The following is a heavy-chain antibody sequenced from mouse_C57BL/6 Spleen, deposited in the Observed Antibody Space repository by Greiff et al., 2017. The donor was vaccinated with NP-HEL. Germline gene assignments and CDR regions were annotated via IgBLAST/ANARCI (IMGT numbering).Heavy chain of an antibody. CDR3: TRGGHYDYYYAMDY. D-gene: IGHD2-4*01. CDR1: GFTFSSYA. Sequence: EVKLVESGEGLVKPGGSLKLSCAASGFTFSSYAMSWVRQTPEKRLEWVAYISSGGDYIYYADTVKGRFTISRDNARNTLYLQMSSLKSEDTAMYYCTRGGHYDYYYAMDYWGQGTSVTVSS. J-gene: IGHJ4*01. V-gene: IGHV5-9-1*02. CDR2: ISSGGDYI.